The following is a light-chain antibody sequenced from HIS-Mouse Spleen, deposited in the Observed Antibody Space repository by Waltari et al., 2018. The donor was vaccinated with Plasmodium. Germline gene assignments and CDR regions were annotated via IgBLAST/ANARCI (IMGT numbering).Light chain of an antibody. V-gene: IGLV3-19*01. CDR2: GKN. J-gene: IGLJ2*01. CDR1: SLRSYY. Sequence: SSELTQDPAVSVALGQTVRITCQGDSLRSYYASWYQQKPGQAPVLVIYGKNNRASGIPDRFSCSSSGNTASLTITGAQAEDEADYYCNSRDSSGNHLGVVFGGGTKLTVL. CDR3: NSRDSSGNHLGVV.